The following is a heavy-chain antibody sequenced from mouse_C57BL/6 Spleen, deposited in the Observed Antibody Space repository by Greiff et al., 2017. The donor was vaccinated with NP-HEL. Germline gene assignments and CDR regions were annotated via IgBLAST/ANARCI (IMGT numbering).Heavy chain of an antibody. CDR3: TGDYAMDD. J-gene: IGHJ4*01. V-gene: IGHV6-3*01. Sequence: EVKLEESGGGLVQPGGSMKLSCVASGFTFSNYWMNWVRQSPEKGLEWVAQIRLKSDNYATHYSESVKGRFTISREDSKRSVYLQMNNLRAEDTRIYYYTGDYAMDDWGQGTSVTVSS. CDR2: IRLKSDNYAT. CDR1: GFTFSNYW.